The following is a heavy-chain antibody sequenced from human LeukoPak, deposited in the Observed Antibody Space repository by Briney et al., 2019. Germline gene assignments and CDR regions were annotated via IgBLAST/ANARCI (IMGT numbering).Heavy chain of an antibody. J-gene: IGHJ4*02. V-gene: IGHV1-69*13. CDR1: GGTFSSYA. CDR3: ARGDVGTFDY. CDR2: IIPIFGTV. Sequence: VASVKVSCKASGGTFSSYAISWVRQAPGQGLEWMGGIIPIFGTVNYAQKFQGRVTITADESTSTAYMELSSLRSEDTAVYYCARGDVGTFDYWGQGTLVTVPS.